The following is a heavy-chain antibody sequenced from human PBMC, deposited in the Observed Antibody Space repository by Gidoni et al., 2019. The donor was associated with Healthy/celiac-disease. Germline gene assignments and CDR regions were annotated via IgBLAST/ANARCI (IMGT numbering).Heavy chain of an antibody. V-gene: IGHV3-23*01. J-gene: IGHJ5*02. CDR2: VSVSGGST. CDR1: GSTFRSYA. Sequence: EVQLLESGGGLVQPWGSLRLSCAASGSTFRSYAMSWVRQAPGKGLEWVSAVSVSGGSTYYADSVKGRFTISRDNSKNTLYLQMNSLRAEDTAVYYCAKVGSIAAGRRGWFDPWGQGTLVTVSS. D-gene: IGHD6-6*01. CDR3: AKVGSIAAGRRGWFDP.